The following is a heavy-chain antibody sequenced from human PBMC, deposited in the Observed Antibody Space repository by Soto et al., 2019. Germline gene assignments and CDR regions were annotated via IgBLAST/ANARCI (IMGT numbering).Heavy chain of an antibody. CDR1: GGSISSGGYS. Sequence: SETLSLTCAVSGGSISSGGYSWSWIRQPPGKGLEWIGYIYHSGSTYYNPSLKSRVTISVDRSKNQFSLKLSSVTAADTAVYYCARGSIVIPNEAFDIWGQGTMVTVS. CDR2: IYHSGST. D-gene: IGHD2-15*01. CDR3: ARGSIVIPNEAFDI. J-gene: IGHJ3*02. V-gene: IGHV4-30-2*01.